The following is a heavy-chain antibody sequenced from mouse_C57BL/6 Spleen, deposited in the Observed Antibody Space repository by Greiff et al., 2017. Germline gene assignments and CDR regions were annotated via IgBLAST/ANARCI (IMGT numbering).Heavy chain of an antibody. D-gene: IGHD3-2*02. J-gene: IGHJ2*01. CDR2: IDPNSGGT. CDR1: GYTFTGYW. CDR3: ASTAQATLYYFDY. V-gene: IGHV1-72*01. Sequence: QVQLQQPGAELVKPGASVKLSCKASGYTFTGYWMHWVKQRPGRGLEWIGRIDPNSGGTKYNEKFKSKATLTVDKPSSTAYMQLSSLTSEDSAVYYCASTAQATLYYFDYWGQGTTLTVSS.